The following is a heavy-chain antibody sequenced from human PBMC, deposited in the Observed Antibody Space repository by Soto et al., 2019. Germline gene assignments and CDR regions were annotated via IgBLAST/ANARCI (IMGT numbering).Heavy chain of an antibody. D-gene: IGHD5-12*01. CDR1: GGSFSGYY. CDR3: ARGASGYALNYYYYYMDV. J-gene: IGHJ6*03. Sequence: QVQLQQWGAGLLKPSETLSLTCAVYGGSFSGYYWSWIRQPPGKGLEWIGEINHSGSTNYNPSLKSRVTISVDTSKNQFSLKLSSVTAADTAVYYGARGASGYALNYYYYYMDVWGKGTTVTVSS. CDR2: INHSGST. V-gene: IGHV4-34*01.